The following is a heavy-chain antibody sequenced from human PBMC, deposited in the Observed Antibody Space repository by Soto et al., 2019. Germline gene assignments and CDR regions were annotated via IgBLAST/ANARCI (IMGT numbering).Heavy chain of an antibody. V-gene: IGHV4-34*01. CDR2: IHHSGST. CDR1: GGSFDGCY. CDR3: ARPVDSWSGYLI. J-gene: IGHJ1*01. Sequence: KPSETLCLTCSLYGGSFDGCYWSCIRQSPGKGLEWVGEIHHSGSTKYNPSLKSRVSLSVDTSTKQFSLKKTSIPATDRGVYYWARPVDSWSGYLIWGQGTPVTVSS. D-gene: IGHD3-3*01.